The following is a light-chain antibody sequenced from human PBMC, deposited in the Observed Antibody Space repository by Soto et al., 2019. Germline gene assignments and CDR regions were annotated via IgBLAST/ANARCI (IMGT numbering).Light chain of an antibody. Sequence: EIVLTQSPATLSLSPGERATLSCRASQRVSSYLAWYQQKPGQAPRLLIYDTSNRATGIPARFSGSGSGTDFPLTISSIEPEDFAVSYCQQRRNWPPWTFGQETKVDIK. V-gene: IGKV3-11*01. CDR1: QRVSSY. CDR2: DTS. CDR3: QQRRNWPPWT. J-gene: IGKJ1*01.